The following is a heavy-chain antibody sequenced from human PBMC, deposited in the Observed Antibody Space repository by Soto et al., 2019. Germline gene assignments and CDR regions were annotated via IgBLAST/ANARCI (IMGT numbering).Heavy chain of an antibody. CDR1: GGSISSGDYY. V-gene: IGHV4-30-4*01. D-gene: IGHD3-22*01. J-gene: IGHJ6*01. CDR3: AREPGDYDSSGYYPYGMDV. CDR2: IYYSGST. Sequence: PSETLSLTCTVSGGSISSGDYYWSWIRQPPGKGLEWIGYIYYSGSTYYNPSLKSRVTISVDTSKNQFSLKLSSVTAADTAVYYCAREPGDYDSSGYYPYGMDVWGQGTKVTVSS.